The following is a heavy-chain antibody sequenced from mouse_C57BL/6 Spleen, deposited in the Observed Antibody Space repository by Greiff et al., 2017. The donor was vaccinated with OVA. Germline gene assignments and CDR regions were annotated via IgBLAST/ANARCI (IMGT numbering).Heavy chain of an antibody. V-gene: IGHV1-82*01. J-gene: IGHJ3*01. D-gene: IGHD1-1*01. CDR3: ARDSPPTGGFAY. CDR1: GYAFSSSW. CDR2: IYPGDGDT. Sequence: VQLQQSGPELVKPGASVKISCKASGYAFSSSWMNWVKQRPGKGLEWIGRIYPGDGDTNYNGKFKGKATLTADKSSSTAYMQLSSLTSEDSAVYFGARDSPPTGGFAYWGQGTLVTVSA.